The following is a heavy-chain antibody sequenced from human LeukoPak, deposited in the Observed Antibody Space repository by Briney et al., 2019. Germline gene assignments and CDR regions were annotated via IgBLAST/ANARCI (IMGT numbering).Heavy chain of an antibody. J-gene: IGHJ4*02. CDR3: ARAGSYRFDY. D-gene: IGHD1-26*01. V-gene: IGHV3-74*01. CDR1: GFTFTSYW. CDR2: IKTDGSII. Sequence: GGSLRLSCAASGFTFTSYWMHWFRQAPGKGLVWVSRIKTDGSIINYADSVKGRFTISRDDAKNTLYLQMNSLRAEDTAVYYCARAGSYRFDYWGLGTLVTVSS.